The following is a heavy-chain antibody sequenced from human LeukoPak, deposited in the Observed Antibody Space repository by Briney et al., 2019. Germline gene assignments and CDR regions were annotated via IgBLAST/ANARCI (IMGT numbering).Heavy chain of an antibody. D-gene: IGHD3-16*02. CDR2: ISAYNGNT. CDR3: ARPIMITFGGVIGYYFDY. V-gene: IGHV1-18*01. Sequence: ASVKISCKASGYTFTSYGISWVRQAPGQGLEWMGWISAYNGNTNYAQKLQGRVTMTTDTSTSTAYMELRSLRSDDTAVYYCARPIMITFGGVIGYYFDYWGQGTLVTVSS. J-gene: IGHJ4*02. CDR1: GYTFTSYG.